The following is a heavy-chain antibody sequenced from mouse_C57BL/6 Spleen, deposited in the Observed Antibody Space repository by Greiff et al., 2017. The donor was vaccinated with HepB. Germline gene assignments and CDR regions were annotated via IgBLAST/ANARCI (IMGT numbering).Heavy chain of an antibody. Sequence: DVQLQESGAELVKPGASVKLSCTASGFNIKDYYMHWVKQRTEQGLEWIGRIDPEDGETKYAPKFQGKATITADTSSNTAYLQLSSLTSEDTAVYYCAVDSSGSAWFAYWGQGTLVTVSA. CDR2: IDPEDGET. CDR1: GFNIKDYY. D-gene: IGHD3-2*02. J-gene: IGHJ3*01. CDR3: AVDSSGSAWFAY. V-gene: IGHV14-2*01.